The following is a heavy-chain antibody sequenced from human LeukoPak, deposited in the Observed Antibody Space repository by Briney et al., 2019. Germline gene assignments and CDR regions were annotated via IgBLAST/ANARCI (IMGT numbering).Heavy chain of an antibody. Sequence: PGGSLRLSCAASGFTFDDYTMHWVRQAPGKGLEWVSLISWDGGSTYYADSVKGRFTISRDNSKNSLYLQMNSLRTEDTALYYCAKAGGDYGDYSFDYWGQGTLVTVSS. CDR2: ISWDGGST. CDR3: AKAGGDYGDYSFDY. CDR1: GFTFDDYT. V-gene: IGHV3-43*01. J-gene: IGHJ4*02. D-gene: IGHD4-17*01.